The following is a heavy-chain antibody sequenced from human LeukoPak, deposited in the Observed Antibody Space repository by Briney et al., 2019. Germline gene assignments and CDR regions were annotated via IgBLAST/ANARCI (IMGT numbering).Heavy chain of an antibody. J-gene: IGHJ4*02. CDR2: IYTSGST. V-gene: IGHV4-4*07. D-gene: IGHD1-26*01. CDR1: GGSISSYS. Sequence: PSETLSLTCTVSGGSISSYSWNWIRQPAGKGLEWIGRIYTSGSTNYNPSLKSRVTMSVDTSKDQFSLKMSSLTAADTAMYYCARARGGSGSYGHFDSWGQGTLVTVSS. CDR3: ARARGGSGSYGHFDS.